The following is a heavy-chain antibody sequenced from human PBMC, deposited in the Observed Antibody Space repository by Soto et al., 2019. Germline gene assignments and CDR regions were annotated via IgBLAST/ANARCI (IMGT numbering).Heavy chain of an antibody. Sequence: ASVKVSCKASGYTFTGYYMHWVRQAPGQGLEWMGWINPNSGGTNYAQKFQGWVTMTRDTSISTAYMELSRLRSDDTAVYYCARSGARSGYSQAYNNWFDPWGQGTLVTVSS. CDR2: INPNSGGT. V-gene: IGHV1-2*04. CDR1: GYTFTGYY. D-gene: IGHD3-3*01. CDR3: ARSGARSGYSQAYNNWFDP. J-gene: IGHJ5*02.